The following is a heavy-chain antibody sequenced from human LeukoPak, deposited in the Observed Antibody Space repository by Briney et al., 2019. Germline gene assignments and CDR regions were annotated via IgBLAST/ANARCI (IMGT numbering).Heavy chain of an antibody. CDR3: ASPTPAYYYYYGMDV. V-gene: IGHV4-39*01. Sequence: PSETLSLTCTVSGGSISSSSYYWGWIRQPPGKGLEWIGSIYYSGSTYYNPSLKSRFTISVDTSKNQFSLKLSSVTAADTAVYYCASPTPAYYYYYGMDVWGQGTTVTVSS. CDR1: GGSISSSSYY. CDR2: IYYSGST. J-gene: IGHJ6*02.